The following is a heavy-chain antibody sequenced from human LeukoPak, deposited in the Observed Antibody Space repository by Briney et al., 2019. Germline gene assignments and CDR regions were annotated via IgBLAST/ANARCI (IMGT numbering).Heavy chain of an antibody. D-gene: IGHD5-12*01. CDR1: GYTFTGYY. Sequence: EASVKVSCKASGYTFTGYYMHWVRQAPGQGLEWMGWINPNSGGTNYAQKFQGRVTMTRDTSISTAYMELSRLRSDDTAVYYCARPQPDSGYDYAAIKAAFDIWGQGTMVTVSS. J-gene: IGHJ3*02. CDR3: ARPQPDSGYDYAAIKAAFDI. V-gene: IGHV1-2*02. CDR2: INPNSGGT.